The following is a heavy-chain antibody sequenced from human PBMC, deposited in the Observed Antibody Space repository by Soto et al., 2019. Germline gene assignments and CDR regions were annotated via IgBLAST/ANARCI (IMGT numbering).Heavy chain of an antibody. V-gene: IGHV3-21*01. CDR3: ARVGYRFYDYVWGSYRMGPTTGYGMDV. CDR2: ISSSSSYI. J-gene: IGHJ6*02. Sequence: GGSLRLSCAASGFTFSSYSMNWVRQAPGKGLEWVPSISSSSSYIYYADSVKGRFTISRDNAKNSLYLQMNSLRAEDTAVYYCARVGYRFYDYVWGSYRMGPTTGYGMDVWGQGTKVTFSS. D-gene: IGHD3-16*02. CDR1: GFTFSSYS.